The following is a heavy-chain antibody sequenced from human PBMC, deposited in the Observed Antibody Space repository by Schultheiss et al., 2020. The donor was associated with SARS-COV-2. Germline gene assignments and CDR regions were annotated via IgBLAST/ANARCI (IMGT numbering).Heavy chain of an antibody. CDR3: ARGLYGDR. CDR2: ISYSGST. D-gene: IGHD3-10*01. Sequence: SETLSLTCTVSGGSISSSSYYWGWIRQPPGKGLDWIGYISYSGSTNYNPSLKSRVTISVDTSKNQFSLKLSSVTAADTAVYYCARGLYGDRWGQGTLVTVSS. V-gene: IGHV4-61*05. J-gene: IGHJ4*02. CDR1: GGSISSSSYY.